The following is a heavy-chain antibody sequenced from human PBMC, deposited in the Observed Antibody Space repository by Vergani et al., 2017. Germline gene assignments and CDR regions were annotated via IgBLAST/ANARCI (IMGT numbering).Heavy chain of an antibody. J-gene: IGHJ6*03. CDR1: GFTFSSYG. Sequence: QVQLVESGGGVVQPGRSLRLSCAAPGFTFSSYGMHWVRQAPGKGLEWVAVIWYDGSNKYDADSVKGRFTISRDNAKNSLYLQMNSLRAEDTAVYYCARDQRYYDSSGYYYYMDVWGKGTTVTVSS. CDR2: IWYDGSNK. V-gene: IGHV3-33*01. CDR3: ARDQRYYDSSGYYYYMDV. D-gene: IGHD3-22*01.